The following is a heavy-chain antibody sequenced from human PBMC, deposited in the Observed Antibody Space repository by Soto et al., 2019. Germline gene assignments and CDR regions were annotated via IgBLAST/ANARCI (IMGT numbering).Heavy chain of an antibody. Sequence: ASVKVSCKASGYTFTSYGISWVRQAPGQGLEWMGWISAYNGNTNYAQKLQGRVTMTTDTSTSTAYMELRSLRSDDTAVYYCARDAGIWFGELFTPHFDYWGQGTLVTAPQ. J-gene: IGHJ4*02. CDR3: ARDAGIWFGELFTPHFDY. CDR1: GYTFTSYG. D-gene: IGHD3-10*01. V-gene: IGHV1-18*01. CDR2: ISAYNGNT.